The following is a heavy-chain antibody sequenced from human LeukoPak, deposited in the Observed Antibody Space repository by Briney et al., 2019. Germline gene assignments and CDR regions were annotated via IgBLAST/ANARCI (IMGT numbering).Heavy chain of an antibody. V-gene: IGHV4-38-2*02. D-gene: IGHD2-2*01. J-gene: IGHJ4*02. Sequence: SETLSLTCVVSGYSISSDHFWGWIRQPPGQGLGWIGTISHSGNTYYKSSLKSRVTISLDTSKNQFSLKLGSVTAADTAVYYCVRDVGQLRSDYWGQGTLVTVSS. CDR1: GYSISSDHF. CDR3: VRDVGQLRSDY. CDR2: ISHSGNT.